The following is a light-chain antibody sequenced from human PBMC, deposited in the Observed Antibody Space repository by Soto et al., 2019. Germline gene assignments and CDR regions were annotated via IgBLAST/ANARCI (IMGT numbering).Light chain of an antibody. CDR1: QSLVHSDGNTY. CDR2: EVS. CDR3: MQTTQFPLT. V-gene: IGKV2-24*01. Sequence: DIVLTQTPLSSPVTLGQPASIPCRSSQSLVHSDGNTYLNWLQQRPGQPPRLLIYEVSNRFSGVPDRFSGSGAGTDFTLEISRVEAEDVGVYCCMQTTQFPLTFGGGTKVDIK. J-gene: IGKJ4*01.